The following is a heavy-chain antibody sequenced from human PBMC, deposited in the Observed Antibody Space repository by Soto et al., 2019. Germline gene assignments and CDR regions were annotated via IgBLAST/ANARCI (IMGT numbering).Heavy chain of an antibody. Sequence: EVQLLESGGGLVQPGGSLRLSCAASGFTFSSYAMSWVRQAPGKGLEWVSAISGSGGSTYYADSVKGRFTISRDNSKNTLYLQMNSLRAEDTAVYYCAKLGDPLGYCSSTSCWNNYYMDVWGKGTTVTVSS. CDR2: ISGSGGST. J-gene: IGHJ6*03. CDR3: AKLGDPLGYCSSTSCWNNYYMDV. D-gene: IGHD2-2*01. CDR1: GFTFSSYA. V-gene: IGHV3-23*01.